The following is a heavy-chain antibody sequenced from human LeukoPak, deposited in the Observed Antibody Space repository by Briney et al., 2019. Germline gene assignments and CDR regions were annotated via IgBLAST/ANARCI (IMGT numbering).Heavy chain of an antibody. CDR1: GFTFDDYG. CDR2: TNWNGGST. CDR3: ARLATLGYCSSTSCYPPAFDY. V-gene: IGHV3-20*04. J-gene: IGHJ4*02. D-gene: IGHD2-2*01. Sequence: GGSLRLSCAASGFTFDDYGMSWVRQAPGKGLEWVSGTNWNGGSTGYADSVKGRFTISRDNAKNSLYLQMNSLRAEDTALYYRARLATLGYCSSTSCYPPAFDYWGQGTLVTVSS.